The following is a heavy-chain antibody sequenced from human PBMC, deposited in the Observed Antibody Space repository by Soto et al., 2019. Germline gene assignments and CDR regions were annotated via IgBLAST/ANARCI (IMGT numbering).Heavy chain of an antibody. CDR1: GFSLSASRVS. Sequence: SGPTLVNPTQTLTLTCTFSGFSLSASRVSISWIRQPPGKALEWLARIDWDDAKYFNTSLKTRLTVSKDTSKAQVVLTMTNMDPVDTGTYYCARMICVRSGAYYFDSWGQGILVTGSS. D-gene: IGHD4-17*01. CDR3: ARMICVRSGAYYFDS. J-gene: IGHJ4*02. V-gene: IGHV2-70*11. CDR2: IDWDDAK.